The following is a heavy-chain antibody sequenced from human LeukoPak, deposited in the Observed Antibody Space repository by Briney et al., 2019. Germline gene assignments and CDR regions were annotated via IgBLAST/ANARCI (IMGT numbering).Heavy chain of an antibody. Sequence: PSETLSLTCSVSGGSISDYYWSWIRQPPGKGLEWIGHIYYSGSTNYNPSLKSRVTISLDTSKNLFSLKLSSVTTADTAVYYCAAQWGAEWELLQGWFDPWGQGTLVTVSS. D-gene: IGHD1-26*01. J-gene: IGHJ5*02. CDR1: GGSISDYY. CDR2: IYYSGST. CDR3: AAQWGAEWELLQGWFDP. V-gene: IGHV4-59*01.